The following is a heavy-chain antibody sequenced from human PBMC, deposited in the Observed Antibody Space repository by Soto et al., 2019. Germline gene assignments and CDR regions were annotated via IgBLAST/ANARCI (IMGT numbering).Heavy chain of an antibody. V-gene: IGHV3-23*01. Sequence: EVQLLESGGGLVQPGGSLRLSCAASGFTFSSYAMSWVRQAPGKGLEWVPAISGSGGSTYYADSVKGRFTISRDNSKNTLYLQMNSLRAEDTAVYYCAIAYGDYPAWFDPWGQGTLVTVSS. CDR3: AIAYGDYPAWFDP. CDR1: GFTFSSYA. J-gene: IGHJ5*02. D-gene: IGHD4-17*01. CDR2: ISGSGGST.